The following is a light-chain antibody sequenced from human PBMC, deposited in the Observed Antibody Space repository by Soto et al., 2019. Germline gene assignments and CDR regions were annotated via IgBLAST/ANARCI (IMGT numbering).Light chain of an antibody. CDR1: QSLLHSNGYTY. V-gene: IGKV2-28*01. CDR3: FQALQTPYT. J-gene: IGKJ2*01. CDR2: LGS. Sequence: EIVMTQSPLSLPVTPGEPASISCRSSQSLLHSNGYTYLDWYLQKPGQSPQLLIYLGSNRASGVPDRFSGSGSGTDFTLKISRVEAEDVGVYYCFQALQTPYTFGQGTKVDIK.